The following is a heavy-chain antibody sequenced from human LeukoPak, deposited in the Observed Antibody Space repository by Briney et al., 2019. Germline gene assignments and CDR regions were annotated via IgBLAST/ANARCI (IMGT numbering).Heavy chain of an antibody. J-gene: IGHJ3*02. V-gene: IGHV4-39*01. CDR2: VYYNGDT. CDR3: AGRSGSWLSAFDI. D-gene: IGHD3-10*01. Sequence: SETLSLTCTVSGASLSSSSFYWGWIRQPPGKGLEWIGSVYYNGDTYYNPSLKRRVTISVDTSKNQFSLKVTSVTAADTAVYYCAGRSGSWLSAFDIWGQGTVVTVSS. CDR1: GASLSSSSFY.